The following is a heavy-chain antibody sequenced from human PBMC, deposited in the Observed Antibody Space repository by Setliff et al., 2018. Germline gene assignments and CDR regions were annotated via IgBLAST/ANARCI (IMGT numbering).Heavy chain of an antibody. CDR3: ASRNSDGGPEYFQH. CDR2: VYSNVGT. J-gene: IGHJ1*01. Sequence: LSLTCTVSGGSINNYYWSWIRQPAGKGLEWIGRVYSNVGTNFNPSLKSRVTMSVDASKNQISLKLMSVTAADTAVYYCASRNSDGGPEYFQHWGQGALVTV. V-gene: IGHV4-4*07. CDR1: GGSINNYY. D-gene: IGHD1-26*01.